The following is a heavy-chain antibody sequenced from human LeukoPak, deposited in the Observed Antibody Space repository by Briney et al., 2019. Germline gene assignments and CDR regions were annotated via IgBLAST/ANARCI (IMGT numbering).Heavy chain of an antibody. J-gene: IGHJ4*02. CDR2: INNNGDDT. CDR1: GFTFSHYS. CDR3: ARDPGRSPDY. Sequence: GGSLTLSCAASGFTFSHYSMHWVRQAPGKGPEYVSAINNNGDDTYYTNSVKGRFTFSRDNSKNTLYLQMGSLRAEDMAVYYCARDPGRSPDYWGQGTLVTVSS. V-gene: IGHV3-64*01. D-gene: IGHD1-26*01.